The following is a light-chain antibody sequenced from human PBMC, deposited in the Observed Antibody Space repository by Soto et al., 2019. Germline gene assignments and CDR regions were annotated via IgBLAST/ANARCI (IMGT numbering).Light chain of an antibody. CDR1: QSLLHSNGYNY. Sequence: DIVMTQSPLSLPVTPGEPASISCRSSQSLLHSNGYNYLDWYLQKPGQSPQLLIYLGSNRASGVPDRFSGSGSGTDFTLQISRVEAEDVGVYYCMHTLQAPWTFGQGTKVEIK. CDR2: LGS. J-gene: IGKJ1*01. V-gene: IGKV2-28*01. CDR3: MHTLQAPWT.